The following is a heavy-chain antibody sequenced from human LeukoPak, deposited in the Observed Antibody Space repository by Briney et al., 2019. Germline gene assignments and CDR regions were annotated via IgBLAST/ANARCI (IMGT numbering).Heavy chain of an antibody. CDR1: GFTVSSNY. CDR2: IYSGGST. V-gene: IGHV3-66*01. D-gene: IGHD6-13*01. J-gene: IGHJ6*02. Sequence: GGSLRLSCAASGFTVSSNYMSWVRQAPGKGLEWVSVIYSGGSTYYADSVKGRFTISRDNAKNSLYLQMNSLRAEDTAVYYCALAAAGTAYYYYYYGMDVWGQGTTVTVSS. CDR3: ALAAAGTAYYYYYYGMDV.